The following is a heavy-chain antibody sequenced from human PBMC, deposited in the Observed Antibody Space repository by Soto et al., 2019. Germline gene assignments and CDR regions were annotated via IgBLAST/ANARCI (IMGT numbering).Heavy chain of an antibody. Sequence: SDPLSLTCTVSGGSIRGGGYYWSWIRPDPGKGLEWFGYLYYSGRNSYNPSLKRRVTISVDTSKHQSSLKLSSVTAAATAVNLSASRRSRYERSGYSQAHPPLNYWGQGTLVTSPQ. J-gene: IGHJ4*02. CDR1: GGSIRGGGYY. CDR2: LYYSGRN. V-gene: IGHV4-31*03. CDR3: ASRRSRYERSGYSQAHPPLNY. D-gene: IGHD3-22*01.